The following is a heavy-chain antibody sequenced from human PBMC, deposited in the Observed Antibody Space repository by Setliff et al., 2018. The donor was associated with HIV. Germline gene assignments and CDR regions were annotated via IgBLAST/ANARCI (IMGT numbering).Heavy chain of an antibody. D-gene: IGHD5-12*01. J-gene: IGHJ4*02. Sequence: ASVKVSCKASGYTFSGYGVNWVRQAPGQGLEWMGRLSGDNGNTKYAQKFQGRVIMTTDTSTSTAYMELRSLRSDDTAVYYCVRGSISGMYYFDYWGLGTLVTVSS. CDR3: VRGSISGMYYFDY. CDR1: GYTFSGYG. CDR2: LSGDNGNT. V-gene: IGHV1-18*01.